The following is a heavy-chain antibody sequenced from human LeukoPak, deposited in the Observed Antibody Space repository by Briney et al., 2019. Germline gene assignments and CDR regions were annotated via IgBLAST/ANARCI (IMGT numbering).Heavy chain of an antibody. CDR2: IYYSGST. CDR1: GGSISSYH. V-gene: IGHV4-59*01. CDR3: ARVSDSGSYYPSLDY. Sequence: PSETLSLTCTVSGGSISSYHWSWIRQPPGKGLEWIGYIYYSGSTNYNPSLKSRVTISVDTSKNQFSLKLSSVTAADTAVYYCARVSDSGSYYPSLDYWGQGTLVTVSS. J-gene: IGHJ4*02. D-gene: IGHD1-26*01.